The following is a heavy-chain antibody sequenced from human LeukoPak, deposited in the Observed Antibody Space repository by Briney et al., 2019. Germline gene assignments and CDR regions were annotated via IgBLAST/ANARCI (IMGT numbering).Heavy chain of an antibody. D-gene: IGHD2-2*01. Sequence: GGSLRLSCAVSGFTIDNYAMHWVRQAPGKGLEWVSGISWNSGSIGYADAVKGRFTISRDNAKNSLYLQMNSLRAEDTALYYCTKGTRSTSSRMDVWGQGTTVTVSS. V-gene: IGHV3-9*01. CDR3: TKGTRSTSSRMDV. CDR2: ISWNSGSI. CDR1: GFTIDNYA. J-gene: IGHJ6*02.